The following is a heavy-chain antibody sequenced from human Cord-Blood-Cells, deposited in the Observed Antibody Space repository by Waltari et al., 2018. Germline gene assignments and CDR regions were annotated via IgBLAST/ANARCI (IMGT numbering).Heavy chain of an antibody. CDR1: GGSISSSSYY. CDR3: ARRETDLIVGANWFDP. J-gene: IGHJ5*02. Sequence: QLQLQESGPGLVKPSETLSRTCTVSGGSISSSSYYWGWIRQPPGKGLEWIGSIYYSGSPHSNPPLQSRVTISVDTSKNQFSLKLSSVTAADTAVYYCARRETDLIVGANWFDPWGQGTLVTVSS. CDR2: IYYSGSP. V-gene: IGHV4-39*01. D-gene: IGHD1-26*01.